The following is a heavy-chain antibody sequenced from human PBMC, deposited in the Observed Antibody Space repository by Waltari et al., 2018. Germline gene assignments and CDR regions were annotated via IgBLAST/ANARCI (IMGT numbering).Heavy chain of an antibody. V-gene: IGHV6-1*01. Sequence: QVQLQPPGPGVVKPSQHLSLTSAIPGYSTASNRATRDWGRQSPSRGLEWLGRTYSRSKWYSEYELSVKSRITITPDTSKSQFSLQMNSVTPEDTAVYYCARGVVGAVFDYWGQGTLVTVSS. J-gene: IGHJ4*02. CDR2: TYSRSKWYS. CDR3: ARGVVGAVFDY. CDR1: GYSTASNRAT. D-gene: IGHD1-26*01.